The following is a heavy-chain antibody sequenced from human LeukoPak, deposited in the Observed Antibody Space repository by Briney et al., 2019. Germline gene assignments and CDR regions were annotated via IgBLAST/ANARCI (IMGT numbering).Heavy chain of an antibody. Sequence: SETLSLTCAVYGGSFSGYYWSWIRQPPGKGLEWIGGINHSGSTNYNPSLKSRVTISVDTSKNQFSLKLSSVTAADTAVYYCARGYWAHGMNVWGPGTTVTVSS. V-gene: IGHV4-34*01. J-gene: IGHJ6*02. D-gene: IGHD2-15*01. CDR1: GGSFSGYY. CDR3: ARGYWAHGMNV. CDR2: INHSGST.